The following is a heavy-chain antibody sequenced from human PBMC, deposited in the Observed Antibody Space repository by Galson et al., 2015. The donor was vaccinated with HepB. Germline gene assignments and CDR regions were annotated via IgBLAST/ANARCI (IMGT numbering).Heavy chain of an antibody. Sequence: SVKVSCKASGYTFTSYGISWVRQAPGQGLEWMGWISAYNGNTNYAQKLQGRVTMTTDTSTSTAYMELRSLRSDDTAVYYCARAFRLGYDSSGYYGYWGQGTLVTVSS. CDR3: ARAFRLGYDSSGYYGY. CDR1: GYTFTSYG. J-gene: IGHJ4*02. CDR2: ISAYNGNT. V-gene: IGHV1-18*01. D-gene: IGHD3-22*01.